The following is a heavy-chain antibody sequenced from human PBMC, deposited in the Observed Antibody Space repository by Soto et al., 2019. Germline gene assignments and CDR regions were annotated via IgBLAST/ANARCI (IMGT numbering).Heavy chain of an antibody. CDR3: TRFPRGTPVTKLDY. CDR1: GFNFSGSA. CDR2: IRSKANTYAT. D-gene: IGHD4-17*01. Sequence: GGSLRLSCATSGFNFSGSAMHWVRQASGKGLEWVGRIRSKANTYATAYAASVKGRFTISRDDSRNTTYLQMNSLKIEDTAVYYCTRFPRGTPVTKLDYWGQGTLVTVSS. J-gene: IGHJ4*02. V-gene: IGHV3-73*01.